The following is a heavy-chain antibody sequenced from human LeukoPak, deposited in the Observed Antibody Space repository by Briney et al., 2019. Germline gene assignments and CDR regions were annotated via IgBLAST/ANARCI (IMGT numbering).Heavy chain of an antibody. Sequence: SVKVSCKASGGTFSGYAISWVRQAPGQGLEWMGRIIPIFGTANYAQKFQGRVTITTDESTSTAYMELSSLRSEDTAVYYCAKAYYGDYEHFGYWGQGTLVTVSS. J-gene: IGHJ4*02. CDR1: GGTFSGYA. D-gene: IGHD4-17*01. CDR2: IIPIFGTA. CDR3: AKAYYGDYEHFGY. V-gene: IGHV1-69*05.